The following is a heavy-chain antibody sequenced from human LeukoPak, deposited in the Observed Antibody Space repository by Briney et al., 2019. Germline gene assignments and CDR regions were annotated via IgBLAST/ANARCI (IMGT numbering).Heavy chain of an antibody. Sequence: ASVKVSCKASGYTFTGYYMHWVRQAPGQGLEWMGWINPNSGGTNYAQKSQGRVTMTRDTSISTAYMELSRLRSDDTAVYYCARARYCSSTSCYLDYWGQGTLVTVSS. V-gene: IGHV1-2*02. CDR3: ARARYCSSTSCYLDY. J-gene: IGHJ4*02. D-gene: IGHD2-2*01. CDR2: INPNSGGT. CDR1: GYTFTGYY.